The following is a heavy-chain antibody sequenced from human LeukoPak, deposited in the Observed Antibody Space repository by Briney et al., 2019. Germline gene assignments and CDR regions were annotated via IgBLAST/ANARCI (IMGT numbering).Heavy chain of an antibody. CDR3: AKNYGDYDY. CDR1: GFTFSSYA. J-gene: IGHJ4*02. D-gene: IGHD4-17*01. Sequence: PGGSLRLSRAASGFTFSSYAMSLVRQAPGEGLEWVSAISGSGGSTYCADSVKGRFTISRDNSKNTLYLQMNSLRAEDTAVYYCAKNYGDYDYWGQGTLVTVSS. CDR2: ISGSGGST. V-gene: IGHV3-23*01.